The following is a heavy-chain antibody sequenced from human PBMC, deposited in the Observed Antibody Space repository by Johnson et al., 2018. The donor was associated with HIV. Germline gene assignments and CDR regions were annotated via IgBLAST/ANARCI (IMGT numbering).Heavy chain of an antibody. J-gene: IGHJ3*01. D-gene: IGHD3-22*01. V-gene: IGHV3-15*01. Sequence: VQLVESGGGVVQPGGSLRLSCAASGFTFSNAWMSWVRQAPGKGLEWVGRIKSKTDGGTTDYAALVKGRLSISRDDSKNTLFLQMNSLKTEDTAVYYCTTGGVSSGYYFFHWGQGTMVTVSS. CDR2: IKSKTDGGTT. CDR3: TTGGVSSGYYFFH. CDR1: GFTFSNAW.